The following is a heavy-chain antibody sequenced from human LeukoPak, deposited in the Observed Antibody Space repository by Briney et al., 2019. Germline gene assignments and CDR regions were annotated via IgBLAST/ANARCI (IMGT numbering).Heavy chain of an antibody. CDR3: ARDPPTTYDFWSGYSRFDY. D-gene: IGHD3-3*01. Sequence: GGSLRLSCAASGFTFSDYYMSWIRQAPGKGLEWVSYTSSSGSSIYYADSVKGRFTISRDNAKNSLYLQMNSLRAEDTAVYYCARDPPTTYDFWSGYSRFDYWGQGTLVTVSS. J-gene: IGHJ4*02. CDR2: TSSSGSSI. CDR1: GFTFSDYY. V-gene: IGHV3-11*04.